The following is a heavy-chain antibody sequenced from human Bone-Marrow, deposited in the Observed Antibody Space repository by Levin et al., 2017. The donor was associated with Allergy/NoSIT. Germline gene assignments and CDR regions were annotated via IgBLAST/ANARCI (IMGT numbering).Heavy chain of an antibody. Sequence: PGGSLRLSCAGSGFSFSNYAMTWVRQAPGKGLEWVSGITNSGSDTYYADSVKGRFTISRDNSKNTMYLQMNSLRADDTAVYYCAKDGRFCIATNCYPNWLAPWGQGTLVTVSS. CDR1: GFSFSNYA. D-gene: IGHD2-15*01. V-gene: IGHV3-23*01. J-gene: IGHJ5*02. CDR3: AKDGRFCIATNCYPNWLAP. CDR2: ITNSGSDT.